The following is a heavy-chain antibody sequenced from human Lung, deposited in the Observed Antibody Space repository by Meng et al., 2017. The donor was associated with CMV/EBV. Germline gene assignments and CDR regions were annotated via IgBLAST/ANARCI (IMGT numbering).Heavy chain of an antibody. CDR3: AREFSRGWYGDH. CDR1: AYMFTGLY. Sequence: SCRASAYMFTGLYIHWVRQAPGRGLEWMGWLNPNSGGTTYAQKFQGRVTMTRDTSIDTAYMELSRLRSDDTAVYFCAREFSRGWYGDHWGQGTLVTVSS. V-gene: IGHV1-2*02. CDR2: LNPNSGGT. J-gene: IGHJ4*02. D-gene: IGHD6-19*01.